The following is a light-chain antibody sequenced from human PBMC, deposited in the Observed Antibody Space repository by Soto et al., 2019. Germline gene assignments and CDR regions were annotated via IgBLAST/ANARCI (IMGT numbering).Light chain of an antibody. CDR2: GSS. V-gene: IGKV3-15*01. J-gene: IGKJ1*01. CDR1: QSVGSN. Sequence: EIVMTQSPATLSVSPGERATLSCRASQSVGSNLAWYQQKPGQAPRLLIYGSSTRPTGIPVRFSGSGSGTEFTLTISSLQSEDFAVYYCQQYNNWPPWTFGQGTKVEIK. CDR3: QQYNNWPPWT.